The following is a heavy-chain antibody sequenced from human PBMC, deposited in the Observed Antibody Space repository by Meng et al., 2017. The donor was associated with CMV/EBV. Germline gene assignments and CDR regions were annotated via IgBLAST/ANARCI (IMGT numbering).Heavy chain of an antibody. Sequence: KVSCKGSGYSFTSYWIGWVRQRPGKGLEWMGIIYPGDSDTRYSPSFQGQVTISADKSISTAYLQWSSLKASDSAMYYCARSIAGNDLGYFDYRGQGTLVTVSS. CDR3: ARSIAGNDLGYFDY. V-gene: IGHV5-51*01. D-gene: IGHD6-6*01. CDR1: GYSFTSYW. J-gene: IGHJ4*02. CDR2: IYPGDSDT.